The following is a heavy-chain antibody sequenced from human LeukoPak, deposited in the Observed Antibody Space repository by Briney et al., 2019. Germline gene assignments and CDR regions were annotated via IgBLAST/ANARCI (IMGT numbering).Heavy chain of an antibody. D-gene: IGHD6-13*01. CDR3: ARIAAAGNWFDP. Sequence: SVKVSRKASGGTFSSYAISWVRQAPGQGLEWMGRIIPILGIANYAQKFQGRVTMTTDTSTSTAYMELRSLRSDDTAVYYCARIAAAGNWFDPWGQGTLVTVSS. CDR1: GGTFSSYA. V-gene: IGHV1-69*04. J-gene: IGHJ5*02. CDR2: IIPILGIA.